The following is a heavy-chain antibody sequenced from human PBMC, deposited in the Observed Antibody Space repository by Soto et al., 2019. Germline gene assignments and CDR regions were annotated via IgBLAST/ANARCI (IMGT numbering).Heavy chain of an antibody. Sequence: QVTLRESGPVLVKATEPLTLTCTVSGFSLSDLGMSVCWIRQPPGKALEWLAQLSSTGDSSYSTSLSRSLTLYSDTSNCHVFLRMPDLHPADTATYYCARFTLLRGELSAHYYGFDVWGQGTTVTVSS. V-gene: IGHV2-26*01. J-gene: IGHJ6*02. CDR2: LSSTGDS. D-gene: IGHD3-10*01. CDR3: ARFTLLRGELSAHYYGFDV. CDR1: GFSLSDLGMS.